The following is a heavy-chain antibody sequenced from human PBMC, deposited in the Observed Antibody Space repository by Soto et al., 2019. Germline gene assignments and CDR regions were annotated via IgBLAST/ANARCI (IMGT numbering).Heavy chain of an antibody. CDR1: GFSLSTSGLG. V-gene: IGHV2-5*01. J-gene: IGHJ4*02. CDR3: AHRPSGWYLFDY. D-gene: IGHD6-19*01. Sequence: QITLKESGPTLVRPTQTLTLTCTLSGFSLSTSGLGVGWICQPPGKALEWVALIYWNDAKRYSPSLKARLTIPKYTSKNQLVLTMTNMDPVDTATYYCAHRPSGWYLFDYWGQGTLVTVSS. CDR2: IYWNDAK.